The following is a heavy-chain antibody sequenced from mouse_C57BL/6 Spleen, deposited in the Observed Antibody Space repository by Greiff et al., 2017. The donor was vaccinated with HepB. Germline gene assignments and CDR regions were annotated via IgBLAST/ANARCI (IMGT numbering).Heavy chain of an antibody. V-gene: IGHV1-19*01. CDR2: INPYNGGT. CDR1: GYTFTDYY. Sequence: LVKPGASVKMSCKASGYTFTDYYMNWVKQSHGKSLEWIGVINPYNGGTSYNQKFKGKATLTVDKSSSTAYMELNSLTSEDSAVYYCARGGESSDYWGQGTTHTVSS. J-gene: IGHJ2*01. CDR3: ARGGESSDY. D-gene: IGHD1-1*01.